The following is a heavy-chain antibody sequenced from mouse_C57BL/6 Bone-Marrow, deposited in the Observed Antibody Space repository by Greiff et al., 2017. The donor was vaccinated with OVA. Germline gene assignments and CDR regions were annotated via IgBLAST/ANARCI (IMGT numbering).Heavy chain of an antibody. J-gene: IGHJ3*01. V-gene: IGHV5-9-1*02. CDR3: TRDLLWSLAY. CDR1: GFTFSSYA. CDR2: ISSGGDYI. Sequence: EVQLVESGAGLVKPGGSLKLSCAASGFTFSSYAMSWVRQTPEKRLAWVAYISSGGDYIYYADTVKGRFTISRDNARNTLYLQMSSLKSEDTAMYYCTRDLLWSLAYWGQGTLVTVSA. D-gene: IGHD2-1*01.